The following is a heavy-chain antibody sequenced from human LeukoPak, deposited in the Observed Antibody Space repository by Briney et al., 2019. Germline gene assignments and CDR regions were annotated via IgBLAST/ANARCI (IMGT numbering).Heavy chain of an antibody. CDR1: GYTFTIYG. J-gene: IGHJ6*03. Sequence: ASLKVSSKASGYTFTIYGTSGVRQAPGQRVEWMGWISAYNGNINYAKELQGRVTMNTDNSTSKDYMELRSLRSDDTAVYYCERLPRGDYYYYYMDVWGKGTTVTVSS. CDR2: ISAYNGNI. V-gene: IGHV1-18*01. CDR3: ERLPRGDYYYYYMDV.